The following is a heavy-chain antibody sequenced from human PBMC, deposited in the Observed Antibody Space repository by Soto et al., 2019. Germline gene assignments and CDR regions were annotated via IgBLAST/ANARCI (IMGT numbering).Heavy chain of an antibody. V-gene: IGHV3-53*02. CDR2: IYSGGST. D-gene: IGHD3-10*01. Sequence: EVQLVETGGGLIQPGGSLRLSCAASGFTVSSNYMSWVRQAPGKGLEWVSVIYSGGSTYYADSVKGRFTISRDNSKNTLYLQMNSLRAEDTAVYYCARDSPWFGEHPHYYYYGMDVWGQGTTVTVSS. CDR1: GFTVSSNY. J-gene: IGHJ6*02. CDR3: ARDSPWFGEHPHYYYYGMDV.